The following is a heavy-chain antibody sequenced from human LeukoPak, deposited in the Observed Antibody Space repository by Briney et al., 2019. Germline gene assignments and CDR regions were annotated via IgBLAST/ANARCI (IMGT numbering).Heavy chain of an antibody. V-gene: IGHV4-34*01. CDR3: ARGLLWFGELGFFYFDY. CDR1: GGSFSGYH. CDR2: INHSGST. D-gene: IGHD3-10*01. J-gene: IGHJ4*02. Sequence: SETLSLTCAVYGGSFSGYHWSWIRQPPGKGLEWIGEINHSGSTNYNPSLKSRVTISVDTSKNQFSLKLSSVTAADTAVYYCARGLLWFGELGFFYFDYWGQGTLVTVSS.